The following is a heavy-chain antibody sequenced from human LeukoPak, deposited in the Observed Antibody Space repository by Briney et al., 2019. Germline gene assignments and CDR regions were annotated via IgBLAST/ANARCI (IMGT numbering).Heavy chain of an antibody. CDR3: ARLHYDFFDY. CDR2: IYYSGST. V-gene: IGHV4-39*01. Sequence: PSETLSLTCTVSGGSISSSRYYWGWSRQPPGKGVEWIGSIYYSGSTYYNPSLKSRVTISVDTSKNQFSLKLSSVTAADTAVYYCARLHYDFFDYWGQGTLVTVSS. J-gene: IGHJ4*02. CDR1: GGSISSSRYY. D-gene: IGHD3-3*01.